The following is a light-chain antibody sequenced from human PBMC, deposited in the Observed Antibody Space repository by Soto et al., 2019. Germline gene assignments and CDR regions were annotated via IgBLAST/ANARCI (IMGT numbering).Light chain of an antibody. Sequence: AIRMTQSPSSFSASTGDRVTITCRASQGISSYLAWYQQKPGKAPKLLIYAASTLQSGVPSRFSGSGSGTDFTLTISCLQSEDFATYYCQQYYSLTWTFGQGTKV. CDR2: AAS. CDR1: QGISSY. CDR3: QQYYSLTWT. J-gene: IGKJ1*01. V-gene: IGKV1-8*01.